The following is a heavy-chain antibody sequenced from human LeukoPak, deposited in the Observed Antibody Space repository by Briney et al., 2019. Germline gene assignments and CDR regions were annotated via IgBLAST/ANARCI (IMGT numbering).Heavy chain of an antibody. V-gene: IGHV5-51*01. CDR3: ARVVADNWFDP. D-gene: IGHD2-15*01. CDR1: GYSFTSYW. CDR2: VYPGDSDT. J-gene: IGHJ5*02. Sequence: GESLKISCKGSGYSFTSYWISWVRQMPGKGLEWMGIVYPGDSDTRYSPSFQGQVTISADKSISTAYLQWSSLKASDTAMYYCARVVADNWFDPWGQGTLVTVSS.